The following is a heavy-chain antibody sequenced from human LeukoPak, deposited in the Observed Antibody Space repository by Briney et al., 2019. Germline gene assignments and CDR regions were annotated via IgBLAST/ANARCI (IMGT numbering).Heavy chain of an antibody. Sequence: PGGSLRLSCAASGFTFSSYWMHWARQAPGKGLVWVSRINSDGSSTSYADSVKGRFTISRDNAKNSLYLQMNSLRAEDTAVYYCARDRNSDFDWLSRAFDIWGQGTMVTVSS. J-gene: IGHJ3*02. V-gene: IGHV3-74*01. CDR1: GFTFSSYW. CDR2: INSDGSST. CDR3: ARDRNSDFDWLSRAFDI. D-gene: IGHD3-9*01.